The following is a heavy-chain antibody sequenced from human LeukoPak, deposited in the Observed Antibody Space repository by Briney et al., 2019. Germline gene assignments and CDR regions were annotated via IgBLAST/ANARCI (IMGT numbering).Heavy chain of an antibody. V-gene: IGHV3-48*03. J-gene: IGHJ5*02. CDR2: ISSSGSTI. D-gene: IGHD2/OR15-2a*01. Sequence: GGSLRLSCAASGFTFSSYEMNWVRQAPGKGLEWVSYISSSGSTIYYADSVKGRFTISRDNAKNSLYLQMNSLRAEDTAVYYCARVSGSMTLPHWFDPWGQGTLVTASS. CDR1: GFTFSSYE. CDR3: ARVSGSMTLPHWFDP.